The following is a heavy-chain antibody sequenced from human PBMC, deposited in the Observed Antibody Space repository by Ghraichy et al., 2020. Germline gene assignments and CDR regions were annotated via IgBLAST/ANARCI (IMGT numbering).Heavy chain of an antibody. Sequence: SQTLSLTCTVSGASISSYYWSWIRQPPGKGLEWIGYMYYSGSANYNPSLKGRVTISVDTSKNQFSLKVNSVTAADTAVYYCARVCYDFGSGYNWFDPWGQGTLVTVSS. D-gene: IGHD3-3*01. CDR2: MYYSGSA. J-gene: IGHJ5*02. CDR1: GASISSYY. V-gene: IGHV4-59*01. CDR3: ARVCYDFGSGYNWFDP.